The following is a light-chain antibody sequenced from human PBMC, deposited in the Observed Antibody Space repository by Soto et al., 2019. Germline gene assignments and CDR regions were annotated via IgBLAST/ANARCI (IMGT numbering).Light chain of an antibody. CDR3: QQANSFPIP. J-gene: IGKJ5*01. CDR1: QAISTW. Sequence: QMTPSPSSVSAFVGGNVTGTCWASQAISTWVAWYQQKPGQAPKLRIYAASTLPSGVPSRFSGSGSGTDFTLTISSLQTEDFATYYCQQANSFPIPFGQGTRLEIK. CDR2: AAS. V-gene: IGKV1-12*01.